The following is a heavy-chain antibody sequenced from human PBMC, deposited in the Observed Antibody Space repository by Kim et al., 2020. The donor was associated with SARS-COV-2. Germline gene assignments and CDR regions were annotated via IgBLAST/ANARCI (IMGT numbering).Heavy chain of an antibody. J-gene: IGHJ4*02. Sequence: SETLSLTCTVSGGSISSYYWSWIRQPPGKGLEWIGYIYYSGSTNYNPSLKSRVTISVDTSKNQFSLKLSSVTAADTAVYYCAREMMTTVTSYFDYWGQGTLVTVSS. D-gene: IGHD4-17*01. CDR1: GGSISSYY. V-gene: IGHV4-59*13. CDR3: AREMMTTVTSYFDY. CDR2: IYYSGST.